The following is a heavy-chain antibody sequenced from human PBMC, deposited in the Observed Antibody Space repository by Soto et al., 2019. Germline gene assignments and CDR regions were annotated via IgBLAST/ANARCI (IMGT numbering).Heavy chain of an antibody. V-gene: IGHV4-30-4*01. D-gene: IGHD4-17*01. CDR1: GGSISSGDYY. CDR3: VREKYGDYGYYGMDV. J-gene: IGHJ6*02. Sequence: QVQLQESGPGLVKPSQTLSLTCTVSGGSISSGDYYWSWIRQPPGKGLEWIGYIYYSGSTYYNPSLKSRVTISVDTSKNQFSLKLSSVTAADTAVYYCVREKYGDYGYYGMDVWGQGTTVTVSS. CDR2: IYYSGST.